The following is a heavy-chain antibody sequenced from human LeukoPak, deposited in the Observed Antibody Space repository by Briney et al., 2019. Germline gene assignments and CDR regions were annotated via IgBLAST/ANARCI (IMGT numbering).Heavy chain of an antibody. J-gene: IGHJ4*02. CDR1: GFTFNSYA. Sequence: GGSLRLSCPASGFTFNSYAMHWVRQAPGKGLEYVSVISGNGGNRYYANSVKGRFTISRDNSKNTLYLQMGSLRAEGPAVYYCARGLQGGATKWFDYWGQGTLVTVSS. D-gene: IGHD1-26*01. V-gene: IGHV3-64*01. CDR3: ARGLQGGATKWFDY. CDR2: ISGNGGNR.